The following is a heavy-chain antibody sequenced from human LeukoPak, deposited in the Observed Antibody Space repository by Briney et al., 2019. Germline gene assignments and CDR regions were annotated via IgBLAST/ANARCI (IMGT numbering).Heavy chain of an antibody. CDR2: ISYDGSNK. CDR1: GFTFSSYG. CDR3: ARDSEQEQWLVPINYYYYGMDV. V-gene: IGHV3-30*03. D-gene: IGHD6-19*01. J-gene: IGHJ6*02. Sequence: PGGSLRLSCAASGFTFSSYGMHWVRQAPGKGLEWVAVISYDGSNKYYADSVKGRFTISRDNSKNTLYLQMNSLRAEDTAVYYCARDSEQEQWLVPINYYYYGMDVWGQGTTVTVSS.